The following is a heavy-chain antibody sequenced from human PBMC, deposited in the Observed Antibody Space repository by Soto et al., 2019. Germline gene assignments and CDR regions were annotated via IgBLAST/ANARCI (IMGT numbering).Heavy chain of an antibody. CDR1: GFTFSSYS. CDR3: ARGSPTLGYCSSTSCSFDY. V-gene: IGHV3-48*02. CDR2: ISSSSSTI. J-gene: IGHJ4*02. D-gene: IGHD2-2*01. Sequence: GGSRLSCAASGFTFSSYSMNWVRQAPGKGLEWVSYISSSSSTIYYADSVKGRFTISRDNAKNSLYLQMNSLRDEDTAVYYCARGSPTLGYCSSTSCSFDYWGQGTLVTVSS.